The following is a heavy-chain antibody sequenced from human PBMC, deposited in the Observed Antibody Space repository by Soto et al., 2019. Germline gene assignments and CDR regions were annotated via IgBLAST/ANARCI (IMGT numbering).Heavy chain of an antibody. CDR3: ERDAAVGLFDY. D-gene: IGHD1-26*01. CDR2: ISAYNGNT. V-gene: IGHV1-18*01. J-gene: IGHJ4*02. CDR1: GYTFTSYG. Sequence: QVHLVQSGAVVEKPGASMRVSCKTSGYTFTSYGISWVRQAPGQGLEWMVWISAYNGNTKYAQKLQGRVTMTTDTSTSTAYMELRSLRSDDTAVYYCERDAAVGLFDYWGQGTLVTVSS.